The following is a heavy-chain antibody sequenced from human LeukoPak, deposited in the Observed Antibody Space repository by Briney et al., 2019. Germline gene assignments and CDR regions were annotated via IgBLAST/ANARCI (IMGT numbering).Heavy chain of an antibody. CDR1: GGSISSYY. CDR2: IYYSEST. V-gene: IGHV4-59*01. CDR3: ARDQRYYDILTGTHNYYYYYGMDV. D-gene: IGHD3-9*01. J-gene: IGHJ6*02. Sequence: SETLSLTCTVSGGSISSYYWSWIRQPPGKGLEWIGYIYYSESTNYNPSLKSRVTISVDTSKNQFSLKLSSVTAADTAVYYCARDQRYYDILTGTHNYYYYYGMDVWGQGTTVTVSS.